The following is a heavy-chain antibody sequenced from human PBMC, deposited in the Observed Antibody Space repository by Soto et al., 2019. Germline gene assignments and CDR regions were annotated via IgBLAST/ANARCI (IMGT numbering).Heavy chain of an antibody. CDR2: IYSSGST. CDR1: GGSISNSY. D-gene: IGHD3-10*01. CDR3: ARHIPACFYGSGPWDV. Sequence: QVQLQESGPGLVSPSETLSLTCTVSGGSISNSYWSWIRQSPGKGLEWFGYIYSSGSTNYKPSLKSRVTLPVDSSKHQFSLKLSSLIAADTAVYYCARHIPACFYGSGPWDVWGQGTTVTVSS. J-gene: IGHJ6*02. V-gene: IGHV4-59*08.